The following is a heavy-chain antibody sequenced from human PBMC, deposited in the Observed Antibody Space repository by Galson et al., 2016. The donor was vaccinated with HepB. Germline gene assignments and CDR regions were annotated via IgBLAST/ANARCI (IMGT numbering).Heavy chain of an antibody. J-gene: IGHJ4*02. CDR1: GCTFTSYY. D-gene: IGHD2-2*01. Sequence: SVKVSCKASGCTFTSYYMHWVRQAPGQGLEWMGIINPSGGSTSYAQKFQGRVTMTRDSSTSTVYMGLSSLRSEDTAVYYCARNAMYCSSTSCSTYYFDYWGQGTLVTVSS. V-gene: IGHV1-46*01. CDR2: INPSGGST. CDR3: ARNAMYCSSTSCSTYYFDY.